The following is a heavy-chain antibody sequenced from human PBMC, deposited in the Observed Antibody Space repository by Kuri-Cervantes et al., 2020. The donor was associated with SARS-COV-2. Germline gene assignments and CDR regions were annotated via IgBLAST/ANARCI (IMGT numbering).Heavy chain of an antibody. V-gene: IGHV3-23*01. D-gene: IGHD6-19*01. Sequence: GESLKISCAASGFTFNSYAMSWVRQAPGKGLEWVSGISGRGGSTYYADSVKGRFTISRDNSKNTLYLQMNSLRAEDTAVYYCARGGSSGWSQLGYWGQGTLVTVSS. J-gene: IGHJ4*02. CDR3: ARGGSSGWSQLGY. CDR2: ISGRGGST. CDR1: GFTFNSYA.